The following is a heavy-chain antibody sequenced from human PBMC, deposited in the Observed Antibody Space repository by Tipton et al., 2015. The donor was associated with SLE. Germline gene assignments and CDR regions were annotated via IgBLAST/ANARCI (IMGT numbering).Heavy chain of an antibody. V-gene: IGHV3-49*04. Sequence: SLRLSCTASGFTFGDYAMSWVRQAPGKGLEWVGFIRSKAYGGTTEYAASVKGRFTISRDDSKSIAYLQMNSLKTEDTAVYYCTRAPYDFWSGYYIDYYYGMDVWGQGTTVTVSS. CDR3: TRAPYDFWSGYYIDYYYGMDV. J-gene: IGHJ6*02. D-gene: IGHD3-3*01. CDR2: IRSKAYGGTT. CDR1: GFTFGDYA.